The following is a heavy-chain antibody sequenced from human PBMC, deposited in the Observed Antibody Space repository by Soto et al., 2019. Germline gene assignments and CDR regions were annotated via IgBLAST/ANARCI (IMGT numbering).Heavy chain of an antibody. CDR2: IDWDDDK. Sequence: SGPTLVNPTQTLTLTCTFSGFSLSTSGMCVSWIRQPPGKALEWLARIDWDDDKYYSTSLKTRLTISKDTSKNQVVLTMTNMDPVDTATYYCARRYCTNGVCYYDYWGQGTLVTVSS. D-gene: IGHD2-8*01. J-gene: IGHJ4*02. V-gene: IGHV2-70*11. CDR1: GFSLSTSGMC. CDR3: ARRYCTNGVCYYDY.